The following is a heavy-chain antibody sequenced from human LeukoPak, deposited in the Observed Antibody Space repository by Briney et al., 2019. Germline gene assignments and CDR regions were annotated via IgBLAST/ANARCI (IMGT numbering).Heavy chain of an antibody. CDR2: ISYDGSNK. Sequence: PGGSLRLSCAASGFTFSSYGMHWVRQAPGKGLEWVAVISYDGSNKYYADSVKGRFTISRDNSKNTLYLQMNSLRAEDTAVYYCAKQLGARGYSYGPLRGFDYWGQVTLVTVSS. CDR3: AKQLGARGYSYGPLRGFDY. CDR1: GFTFSSYG. V-gene: IGHV3-30*18. D-gene: IGHD5-18*01. J-gene: IGHJ4*02.